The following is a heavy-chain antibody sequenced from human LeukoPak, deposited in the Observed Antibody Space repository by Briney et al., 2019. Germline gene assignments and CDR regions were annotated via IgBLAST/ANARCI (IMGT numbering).Heavy chain of an antibody. V-gene: IGHV3-33*01. CDR3: ARGGHCSTTSCSDYDGMDV. J-gene: IGHJ6*02. CDR1: GFIFSSYG. D-gene: IGHD2-2*01. CDR2: TWYDGSNK. Sequence: GGFLRFSCAASGFIFSSYGMHWVRQAPGEGLEWVAATWYDGSNKYYADSVKGRFTISRDNSKNTLYLQMNSLRAEDTAVYFCARGGHCSTTSCSDYDGMDVWGQGTTVTVSS.